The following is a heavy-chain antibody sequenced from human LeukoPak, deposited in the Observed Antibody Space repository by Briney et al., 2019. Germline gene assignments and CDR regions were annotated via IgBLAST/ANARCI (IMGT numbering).Heavy chain of an antibody. V-gene: IGHV3-21*01. CDR1: GFTFSSYS. J-gene: IGHJ4*02. Sequence: GGSLRLSCAAYGFTFSSYSMNWVRQAPGKGLEWVSSISSSSSYRYYEESVKGRFSISRDNARNSLYLQMNSLRAEDTAVYYCARDSPNEAILWWSIDYWGQGTLVTVSS. CDR2: ISSSSSYR. CDR3: ARDSPNEAILWWSIDY. D-gene: IGHD2-21*01.